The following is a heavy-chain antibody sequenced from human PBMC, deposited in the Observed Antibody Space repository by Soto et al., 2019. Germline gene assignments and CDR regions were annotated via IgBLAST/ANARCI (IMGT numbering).Heavy chain of an antibody. CDR1: GYTFTGYY. V-gene: IGHV1-2*04. CDR2: INPNSGGT. J-gene: IGHJ6*02. CDR3: ASATNWGYGLRDYYYYYGMDV. D-gene: IGHD7-27*01. Sequence: ASVKFSCKASGYTFTGYYMHWLRQAPGQGLEWMGLINPNSGGTNYAQKFQGWVTMTRETSISTAYMELSRLRSDDTAVYYCASATNWGYGLRDYYYYYGMDVWGQGTTVTVS.